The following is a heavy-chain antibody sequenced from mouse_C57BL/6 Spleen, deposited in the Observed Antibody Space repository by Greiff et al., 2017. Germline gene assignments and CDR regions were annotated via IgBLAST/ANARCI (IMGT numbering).Heavy chain of an antibody. Sequence: QVQLQQPGAELVRPGSSVKLSCKASGYTFTSYWMHWVKQRPIQGLEWIGNIDPSDSETHYNQKFKDKATLTVDKSSSTAYMQLSSLTSEESAVYYCARGGSSYAMDYWGQGTSGTVSS. CDR1: GYTFTSYW. CDR3: ARGGSSYAMDY. CDR2: IDPSDSET. V-gene: IGHV1-52*01. J-gene: IGHJ4*01.